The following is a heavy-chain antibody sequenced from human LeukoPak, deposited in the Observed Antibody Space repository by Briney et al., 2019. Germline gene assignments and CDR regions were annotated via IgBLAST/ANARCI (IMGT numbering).Heavy chain of an antibody. J-gene: IGHJ5*01. CDR3: ARARRSGGITLIRGIKDRGWFDS. D-gene: IGHD3-10*01. CDR2: IKQDGSEK. CDR1: GFTFSIYW. Sequence: PGGSLRLSCAASGFTFSIYWMSWVRQAPGKGLEWVANIKQDGSEKYYVDSVKGRFTISRDNAKNSLYLQMNSLRAEDTAVHYCARARRSGGITLIRGIKDRGWFDSWGQGTLVTVSS. V-gene: IGHV3-7*01.